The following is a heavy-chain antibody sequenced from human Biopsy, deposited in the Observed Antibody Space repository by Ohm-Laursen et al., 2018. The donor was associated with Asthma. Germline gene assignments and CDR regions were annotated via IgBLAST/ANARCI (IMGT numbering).Heavy chain of an antibody. CDR1: GFTFGDYW. V-gene: IGHV3-30*03. CDR2: MSFDGRQT. J-gene: IGHJ6*02. D-gene: IGHD2-15*01. CDR3: ARVDGVVEPATRMGGMDV. Sequence: SLRLSCAASGFTFGDYWMSWVRQVPGKGLEWVAVMSFDGRQTYYADSVKGRFTISRDNSKNTLDLQMNSLSAEDSAVYYCARVDGVVEPATRMGGMDVWGQGTTVTVSS.